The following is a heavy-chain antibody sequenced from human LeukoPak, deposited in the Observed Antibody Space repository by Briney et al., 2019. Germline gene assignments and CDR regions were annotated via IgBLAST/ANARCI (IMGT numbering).Heavy chain of an antibody. D-gene: IGHD3-3*01. Sequence: GGSLRLSCAASGFIFNNYWMTWVRQAPGKGLEWVASIKDDGSAKYYVDFVKGRFTISRDDAKNSLYLQMNSLRVEDTAMYYCVKRERFLEQPPYWGQGTLVTVSS. V-gene: IGHV3-7*01. CDR1: GFIFNNYW. J-gene: IGHJ4*02. CDR2: IKDDGSAK. CDR3: VKRERFLEQPPY.